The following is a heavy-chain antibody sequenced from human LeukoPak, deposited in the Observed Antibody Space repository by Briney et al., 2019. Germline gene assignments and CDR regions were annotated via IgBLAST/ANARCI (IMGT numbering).Heavy chain of an antibody. D-gene: IGHD5-24*01. V-gene: IGHV1-2*02. CDR1: GYTFTGYY. CDR3: ARDPGGDGYNWFDP. CDR2: INPNSGGT. Sequence: ASVKVSCKASGYTFTGYYMHWVRQAPGQGLEWMGWINPNSGGTNYARKFQGRVTMTRDTSISTAYMELSRLRSDDTAVYYCARDPGGDGYNWFDPWGQGTLVTVSS. J-gene: IGHJ5*02.